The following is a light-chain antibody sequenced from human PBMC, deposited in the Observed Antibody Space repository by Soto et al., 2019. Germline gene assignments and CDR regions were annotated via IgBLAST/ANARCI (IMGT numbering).Light chain of an antibody. CDR3: QSYDSSLSGRV. CDR2: GNS. CDR1: SSNIGAGYD. V-gene: IGLV1-40*01. Sequence: QSVLTQPPSVSGAPGQRVTISCTGSSSNIGAGYDVHWYQQLPGTAPKLLIYGNSNRPSGVPDRFSGSKPGTSASLAITGLQAEDEADYYCQSYDSSLSGRVFGTGTKLTVL. J-gene: IGLJ1*01.